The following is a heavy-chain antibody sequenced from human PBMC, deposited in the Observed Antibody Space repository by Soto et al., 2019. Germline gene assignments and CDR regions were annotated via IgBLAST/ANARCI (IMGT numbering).Heavy chain of an antibody. J-gene: IGHJ4*02. CDR3: ARETYSTSADATHHYFDY. V-gene: IGHV3-33*01. Sequence: PGGSLRLSCAASGFTFSSYGMHWVRQAPGKGLEWVAVIWYDGSNKYYADSVKGRFTISRDNSKNTLYLQMNSLRAEDTAVYYCARETYSTSADATHHYFDYWGQGTLVTVSS. CDR1: GFTFSSYG. CDR2: IWYDGSNK. D-gene: IGHD6-13*01.